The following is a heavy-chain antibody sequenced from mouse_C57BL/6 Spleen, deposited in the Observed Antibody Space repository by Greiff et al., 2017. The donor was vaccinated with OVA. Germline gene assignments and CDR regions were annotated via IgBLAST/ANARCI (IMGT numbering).Heavy chain of an antibody. V-gene: IGHV5-17*01. CDR2: ISSGSSTI. CDR1: GFTFSDYG. Sequence: EVMLVESGGGLVKPGGSLKLSCAASGFTFSDYGMHWVRQAPEKGLEWVAYISSGSSTIYYADTVKGRFTISRDNAKNTLFLQMTSLRSEDTAMYYCARPEYYYGSSYDWFAYWGQGTLVTVSA. CDR3: ARPEYYYGSSYDWFAY. J-gene: IGHJ3*01. D-gene: IGHD1-1*01.